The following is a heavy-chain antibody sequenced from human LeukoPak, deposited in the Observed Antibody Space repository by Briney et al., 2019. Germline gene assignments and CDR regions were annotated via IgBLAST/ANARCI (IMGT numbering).Heavy chain of an antibody. J-gene: IGHJ4*02. V-gene: IGHV4-39*01. CDR2: MFYSGIT. CDR1: GGSISSSDYY. D-gene: IGHD3-3*01. CDR3: ARHGSSGVVITNFDY. Sequence: SETLSLTSSVSGGSISSSDYYWGWIRQPPGKGLEWIGTMFYSGITYYSPSLKSRVTISVDTSKNQFSLKLSSVTAADTAVYFCARHGSSGVVITNFDYWGQGTLVTVSS.